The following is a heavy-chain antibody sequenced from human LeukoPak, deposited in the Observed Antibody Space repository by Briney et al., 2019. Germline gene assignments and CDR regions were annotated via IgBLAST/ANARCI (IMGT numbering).Heavy chain of an antibody. CDR3: ASTSGYCSGGNCYSAFDY. CDR2: IYYSGST. Sequence: PSETLSLTCTVSGXSVSTYYGNWIRQPPGKGLEWIGYIYYSGSTNYNPSLKSRLTISVDTSNNQFSLKLSSVTAADTAVYYCASTSGYCSGGNCYSAFDYWGQGTLVTVSS. CDR1: GXSVSTYY. V-gene: IGHV4-59*02. D-gene: IGHD2-15*01. J-gene: IGHJ4*02.